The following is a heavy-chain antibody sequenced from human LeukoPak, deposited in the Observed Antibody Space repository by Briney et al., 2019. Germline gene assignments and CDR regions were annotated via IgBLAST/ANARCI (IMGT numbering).Heavy chain of an antibody. V-gene: IGHV4-39*01. CDR3: ARLARYFDWLLYFDY. J-gene: IGHJ4*02. CDR2: IYYSGST. Sequence: SETLSLTCTVSGGSISSSSYYWGWIRQPAGKGLEWIGSIYYSGSTYYNPSLKSRVTISVDTSKNQFSLKLSSVTAADTAVYYCARLARYFDWLLYFDYWGQGTLVTVSS. CDR1: GGSISSSSYY. D-gene: IGHD3-9*01.